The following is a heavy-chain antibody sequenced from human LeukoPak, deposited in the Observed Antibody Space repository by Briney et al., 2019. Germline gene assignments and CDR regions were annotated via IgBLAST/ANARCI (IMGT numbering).Heavy chain of an antibody. CDR1: GFTFDDYA. Sequence: GGSLRLSCAASGFTFDDYAMHWVRQAPGKGLEWVSGISWNSGTIGYADSVKGRFTISRDNAKNSLYLQMNSLKTEDTAVYYCSTQGYSYGSKFDYWGQGTLVTVSS. CDR2: ISWNSGTI. CDR3: STQGYSYGSKFDY. V-gene: IGHV3-9*01. J-gene: IGHJ4*02. D-gene: IGHD5-18*01.